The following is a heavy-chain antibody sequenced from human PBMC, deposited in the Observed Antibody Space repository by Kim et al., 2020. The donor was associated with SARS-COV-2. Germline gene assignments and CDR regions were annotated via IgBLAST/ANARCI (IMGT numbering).Heavy chain of an antibody. CDR2: ISAYNGNT. Sequence: ASVKVSCKASGYTFTSYGISWVRQAPGQGLEWMGWISAYNGNTNYAQKLQGRVTMTTDTSTSTAYMELRSLRSDDSAVYYCARDLRYYDSSGYYGYWYFELWGRCTLVTVSS. CDR1: GYTFTSYG. CDR3: ARDLRYYDSSGYYGYWYFEL. D-gene: IGHD3-22*01. V-gene: IGHV1-18*01. J-gene: IGHJ2*01.